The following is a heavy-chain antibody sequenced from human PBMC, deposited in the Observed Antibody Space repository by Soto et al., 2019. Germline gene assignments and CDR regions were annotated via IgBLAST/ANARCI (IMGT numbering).Heavy chain of an antibody. V-gene: IGHV1-69*01. D-gene: IGHD3-22*01. Sequence: QVQLVQSGAEVKKPGSSVKVSCKASGGTFSSYAISWVRQAPGQGLEWMGGIIPIFGTANYAQKFQGRVTITADESTSTAYMELSSLRSEDTAVYYCARGGAKYYYDSSGYYQDAFDIWGQGTMVPVSS. CDR3: ARGGAKYYYDSSGYYQDAFDI. J-gene: IGHJ3*02. CDR2: IIPIFGTA. CDR1: GGTFSSYA.